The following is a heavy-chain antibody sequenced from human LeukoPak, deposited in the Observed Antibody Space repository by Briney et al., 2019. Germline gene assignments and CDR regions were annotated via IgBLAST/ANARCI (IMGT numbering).Heavy chain of an antibody. CDR1: GFTFSTYW. V-gene: IGHV3-74*01. J-gene: IGHJ4*02. D-gene: IGHD3-3*01. CDR2: IHSDGSST. CDR3: ARGGYYDFWSGHSNFDH. Sequence: GGSLRLSCVVSGFTFSTYWMHWVRQAPGKGLIWVSRIHSDGSSTTYADSVKGRFTISRDNAKNTLYLQMNSLRGHDTAVYYCARGGYYDFWSGHSNFDHWGQGTLVTVSS.